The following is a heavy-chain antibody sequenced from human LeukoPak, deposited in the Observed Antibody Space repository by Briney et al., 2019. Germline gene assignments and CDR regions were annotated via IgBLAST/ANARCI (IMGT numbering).Heavy chain of an antibody. CDR2: IKSKTDGGTT. CDR3: TTDVYYGSGSYLGWFDP. Sequence: GGSLRLSCAASGFTFSNAWTSWVRQAPGKGLEWVGRIKSKTDGGTTDYAAPVKGRFTISRDDSKNTLYLQMNSLKTEDTAVYYCTTDVYYGSGSYLGWFDPWGQGTLVTVSS. D-gene: IGHD3-10*01. CDR1: GFTFSNAW. J-gene: IGHJ5*02. V-gene: IGHV3-15*01.